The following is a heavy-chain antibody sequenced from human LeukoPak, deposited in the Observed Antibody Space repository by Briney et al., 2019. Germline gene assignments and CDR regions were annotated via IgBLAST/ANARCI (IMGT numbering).Heavy chain of an antibody. V-gene: IGHV1-2*02. Sequence: GASVKVSCKASGYTFTGYYMHWVRQAPGQGLERMGWINPNSGGTNYAQKFPGRVTMTRDTSISTAYMELSRLRSDDTAVYYCARDQGVPYYFDYWGQGTLVSVSS. CDR3: ARDQGVPYYFDY. CDR2: INPNSGGT. J-gene: IGHJ4*02. CDR1: GYTFTGYY. D-gene: IGHD3-10*01.